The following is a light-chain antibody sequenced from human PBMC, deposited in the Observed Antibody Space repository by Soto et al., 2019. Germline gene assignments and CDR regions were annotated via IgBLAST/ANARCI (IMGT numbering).Light chain of an antibody. Sequence: EIVMTQSPVTLSVSPGDRATLSCRASQSVNSHLAWYQQKPGQTPQLLIYVASTRATGIPARFSGSGSGTEFTLTIRSLQSEDFAVYYCQQYTVWPLTFGGGTKVEFK. CDR2: VAS. CDR3: QQYTVWPLT. CDR1: QSVNSH. J-gene: IGKJ4*01. V-gene: IGKV3-15*01.